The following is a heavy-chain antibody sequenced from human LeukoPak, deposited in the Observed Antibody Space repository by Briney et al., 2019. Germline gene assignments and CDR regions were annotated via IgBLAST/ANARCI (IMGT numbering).Heavy chain of an antibody. D-gene: IGHD3-22*01. Sequence: GSLRLSCEASGFTFSTYPMHWVRQAPDKGLEWVAMISHHGSNEYYADSVKGRFTIPRDNSKNTLYLQMNNPRVEDTAIYYCARVHDTTGYYHYFDSWGQGTLVTVSS. CDR2: ISHHGSNE. CDR3: ARVHDTTGYYHYFDS. J-gene: IGHJ4*02. CDR1: GFTFSTYP. V-gene: IGHV3-30*14.